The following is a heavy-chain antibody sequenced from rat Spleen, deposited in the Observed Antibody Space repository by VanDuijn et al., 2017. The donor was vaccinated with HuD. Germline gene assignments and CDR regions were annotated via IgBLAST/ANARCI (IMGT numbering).Heavy chain of an antibody. CDR3: TRHVAPDYSDGSYYYYFDY. D-gene: IGHD1-12*02. Sequence: EVQLVESGGGLVQPGRSLKLSCAVSGFTFRNYDMAWVRQAPAKGLAWVTSLTTSGGSTYYRDSGKGRFTISRDNAKSTLYLQMNSLRSEDTATYYCTRHVAPDYSDGSYYYYFDYWGQGVMVTVSS. CDR1: GFTFRNYD. J-gene: IGHJ2*01. V-gene: IGHV5-46*01. CDR2: LTTSGGST.